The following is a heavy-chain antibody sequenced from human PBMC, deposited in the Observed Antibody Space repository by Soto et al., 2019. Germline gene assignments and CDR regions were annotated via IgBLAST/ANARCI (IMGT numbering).Heavy chain of an antibody. Sequence: ASVKVSCKASGYTFTSYGISWVRQAPGQGLEWMGWISAYNGSTNYAQKNQGRVTMTTDTSTSTAYMELRSLRSDDTAVYYCAREPYYDILTGYYNNWFDPWGQGTLVTVSS. J-gene: IGHJ5*02. CDR2: ISAYNGST. CDR1: GYTFTSYG. CDR3: AREPYYDILTGYYNNWFDP. D-gene: IGHD3-9*01. V-gene: IGHV1-18*01.